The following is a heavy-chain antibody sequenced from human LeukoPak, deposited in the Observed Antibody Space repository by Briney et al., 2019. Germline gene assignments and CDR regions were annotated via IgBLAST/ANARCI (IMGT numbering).Heavy chain of an antibody. J-gene: IGHJ4*02. Sequence: GGSLRLSCAASGFTFSNAWMSWVRQAPGKGLEWVGRIRSKTDGGATDYAAPVKGRFTISRDNSKNTLSLQMNSLRAEDTAVYYCAREVIAAGGTKSFDHWGQGTLVTVSS. CDR3: AREVIAAGGTKSFDH. CDR1: GFTFSNAW. D-gene: IGHD6-13*01. CDR2: IRSKTDGGAT. V-gene: IGHV3-15*01.